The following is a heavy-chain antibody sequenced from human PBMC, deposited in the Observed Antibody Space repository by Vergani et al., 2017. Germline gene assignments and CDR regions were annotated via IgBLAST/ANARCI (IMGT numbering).Heavy chain of an antibody. CDR2: ISSSSSYI. CDR3: ARDQVGAADY. V-gene: IGHV3-21*01. D-gene: IGHD1-26*01. Sequence: EVQLVESGGGLVKPGGSLRLSCAASGFTFSSYSMNWVRQAPGKGLEWVSSISSSSSYIYYADSVKGRFTISRDNAKNSLYLQMNSPRAEDTAVYYCARDQVGAADYWGQGTLVTVSS. J-gene: IGHJ4*02. CDR1: GFTFSSYS.